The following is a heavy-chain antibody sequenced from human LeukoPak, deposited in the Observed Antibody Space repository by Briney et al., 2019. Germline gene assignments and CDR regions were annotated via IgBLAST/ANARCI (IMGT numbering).Heavy chain of an antibody. V-gene: IGHV1-46*01. CDR1: GYIFTNYY. Sequence: ASVKVSRKASGYIFTNYYMHWVRQAPGQGLEWMGIINPSGGSTSYAQKFQGRVTMTRDTSTSTVYMELSSLRSEDTAVYFRARDLASSGYYWDWGQGTLVTVSS. CDR2: INPSGGST. CDR3: ARDLASSGYYWD. D-gene: IGHD3-22*01. J-gene: IGHJ4*02.